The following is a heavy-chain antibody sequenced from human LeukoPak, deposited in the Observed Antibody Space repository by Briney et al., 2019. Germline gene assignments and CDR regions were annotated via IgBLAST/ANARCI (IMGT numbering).Heavy chain of an antibody. D-gene: IGHD6-13*01. CDR1: GGSISSYY. V-gene: IGHV4-59*01. J-gene: IGHJ6*03. CDR2: IYYSGST. CDR3: ARVVGLTGYSSSWYSGYYYYMDV. Sequence: SETLSLTCTVSGGSISSYYWSWIRQPPGKGLEWIGYIYYSGSTNYNPSLKSRVTISVDTSKNQFSLKLSSVTAEDTAVYYCARVVGLTGYSSSWYSGYYYYMDVWGKGTTVTVSS.